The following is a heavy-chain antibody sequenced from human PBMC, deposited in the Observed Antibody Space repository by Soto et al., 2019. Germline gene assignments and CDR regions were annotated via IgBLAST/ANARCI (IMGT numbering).Heavy chain of an antibody. V-gene: IGHV4-34*01. Sequence: QVQLQQWGAGLLKPSETLSLTCAVYGGSFSGYYWSWIRHPPGKGLEWIWEINHSGSPNYNPSLKSRVTRPVATSKNQSSLKLSSVTGADTAVYYCARCHCSGGSGYQILYYFDYWGQGTLVTVSS. CDR1: GGSFSGYY. D-gene: IGHD2-15*01. CDR2: INHSGSP. CDR3: ARCHCSGGSGYQILYYFDY. J-gene: IGHJ4*02.